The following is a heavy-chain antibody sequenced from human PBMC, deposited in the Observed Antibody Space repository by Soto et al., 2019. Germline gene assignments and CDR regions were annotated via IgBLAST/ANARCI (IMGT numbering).Heavy chain of an antibody. CDR2: IWYDGSNK. J-gene: IGHJ6*02. D-gene: IGHD3-10*01. V-gene: IGHV3-33*01. CDR3: ARDTMGSGLYYYYYGMDV. CDR1: GFTFSSYG. Sequence: QVQLVESGGGVVQPGRSLRLSCAASGFTFSSYGMHWVRQAPGKGLEWVAVIWYDGSNKYYADSVKGRFTISRDNSKNTLYLQMNSLRAEDTAVYYCARDTMGSGLYYYYYGMDVWGQGTTVTVSS.